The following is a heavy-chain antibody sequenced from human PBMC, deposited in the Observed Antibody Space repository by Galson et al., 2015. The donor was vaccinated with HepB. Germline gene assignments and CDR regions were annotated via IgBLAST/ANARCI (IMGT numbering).Heavy chain of an antibody. Sequence: LRLSCAASGFSFSGSAIHWVRQASGKGLEWIGRIRGKANSYATAYAASVKGRFTISRDDSKNTAYLQMNSLKTEDTAVYYCTRLEDYGYYFDYWGQGTLVTVSS. J-gene: IGHJ4*02. CDR3: TRLEDYGYYFDY. CDR2: IRGKANSYAT. CDR1: GFSFSGSA. V-gene: IGHV3-73*01. D-gene: IGHD4-17*01.